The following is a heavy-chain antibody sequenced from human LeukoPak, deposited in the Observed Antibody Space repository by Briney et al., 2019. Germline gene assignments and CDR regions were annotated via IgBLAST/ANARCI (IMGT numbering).Heavy chain of an antibody. Sequence: GGSLRLSCAASGFTFSNAWMSWVRQAPGKGLEWVGRIKSKTDGGTTDYAAPVKGRFTISRDDSKNTLYLQMNSLKTEDTAVYYCHVDYGDYVEAFDIWGQGTMVTVSS. D-gene: IGHD4-17*01. V-gene: IGHV3-15*01. CDR2: IKSKTDGGTT. CDR1: GFTFSNAW. CDR3: HVDYGDYVEAFDI. J-gene: IGHJ3*02.